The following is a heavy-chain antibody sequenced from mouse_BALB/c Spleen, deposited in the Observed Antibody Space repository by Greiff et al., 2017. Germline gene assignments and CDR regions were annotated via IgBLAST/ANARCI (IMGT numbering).Heavy chain of an antibody. Sequence: VQLQQSGAELARPGASVKMSCKASGYTFTSYTMHWVNQRPGQGLEWIGYINPSSGYTNYNQKFKDKATLTADKSSSTAYMQLSSLTSEDSAVYYCASHYYGSSPDYWGQGTTLTVSS. CDR1: GYTFTSYT. CDR3: ASHYYGSSPDY. J-gene: IGHJ2*01. D-gene: IGHD1-1*01. V-gene: IGHV1-4*01. CDR2: INPSSGYT.